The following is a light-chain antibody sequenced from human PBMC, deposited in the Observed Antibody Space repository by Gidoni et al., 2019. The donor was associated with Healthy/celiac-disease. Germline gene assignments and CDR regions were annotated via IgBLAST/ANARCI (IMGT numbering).Light chain of an antibody. J-gene: IGKJ4*01. CDR2: AAS. V-gene: IGKV1-27*01. CDR1: QALSNY. CDR3: QKYNSAPALT. Sequence: DIQMTQSPSSLSASVGDRVTITCRASQALSNYLAWYQQKPGKVPKLLNYAASTLQSGVPFRFSDSGTGTDFTLTIRSLQPEDVATYYCQKYNSAPALTFGGGTKVEIK.